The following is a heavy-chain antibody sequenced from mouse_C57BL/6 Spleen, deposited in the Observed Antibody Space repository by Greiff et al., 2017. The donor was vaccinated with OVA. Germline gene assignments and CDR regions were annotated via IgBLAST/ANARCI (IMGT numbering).Heavy chain of an antibody. Sequence: QVQLQQPGAELVMPGASVKLSCKASGYTFTSYWMHWVKQRPGPGLEWIGEIDPSDSYTNYNQKFKGKSTLTVDKSSSKAYMQLSSLTSEDSAVYYCARDAHYYGSSYRFAYWGQGTLVTVSA. CDR3: ARDAHYYGSSYRFAY. CDR2: IDPSDSYT. CDR1: GYTFTSYW. V-gene: IGHV1-69*01. D-gene: IGHD1-1*01. J-gene: IGHJ3*01.